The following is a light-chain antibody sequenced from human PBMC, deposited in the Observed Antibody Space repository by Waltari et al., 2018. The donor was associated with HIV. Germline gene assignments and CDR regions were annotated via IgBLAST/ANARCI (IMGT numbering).Light chain of an antibody. Sequence: EIVLTQSPGTLSLSPGARATLACRASQRVSSSYLAGYQQKPGQAPRQLIYGASSRATGIPDRFGGSGSGTDFTLTISRLGPGDFAVYYCQQYDSSRWTFGQGTKVEIK. CDR1: QRVSSSY. J-gene: IGKJ1*01. CDR3: QQYDSSRWT. CDR2: GAS. V-gene: IGKV3-20*01.